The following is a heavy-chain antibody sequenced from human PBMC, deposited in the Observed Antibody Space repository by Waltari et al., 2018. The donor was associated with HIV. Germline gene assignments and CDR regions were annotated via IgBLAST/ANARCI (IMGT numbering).Heavy chain of an antibody. J-gene: IGHJ6*02. V-gene: IGHV4-61*01. Sequence: QVQLQESGPGLVKPSETLSLTCTVSGGSVSSVSYYWSWIRQPPGKGLEWIGYVYYSGNTNYNPPLKSRGTLFVDTSKNQFSLKLSSVTAADTAVYYCTRYYYGMDVWGQGTTVTVSS. CDR1: GGSVSSVSYY. CDR3: TRYYYGMDV. CDR2: VYYSGNT.